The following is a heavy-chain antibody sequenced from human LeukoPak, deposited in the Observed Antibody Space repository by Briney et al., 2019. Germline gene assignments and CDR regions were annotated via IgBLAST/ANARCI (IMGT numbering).Heavy chain of an antibody. CDR1: GFTFSSYG. D-gene: IGHD3-10*01. CDR3: AKVAHYYGSGSYYEYYFDS. V-gene: IGHV3-30*18. J-gene: IGHJ4*02. CDR2: ISYDGSNK. Sequence: GRSLRLSCAASGFTFSSYGMHWVRQAPGKGLEWVAVISYDGSNKYYADSVKGRFTISRDNSKNTLYLQMNSLSADGTAVYYCAKVAHYYGSGSYYEYYFDSWGQGALVTVSS.